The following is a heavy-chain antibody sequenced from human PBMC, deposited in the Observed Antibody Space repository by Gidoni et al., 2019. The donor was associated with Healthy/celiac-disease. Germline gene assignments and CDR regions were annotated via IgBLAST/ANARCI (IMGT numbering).Heavy chain of an antibody. CDR3: AKGIYCGGDCYRPFQH. J-gene: IGHJ1*01. CDR1: GFSFSSYA. V-gene: IGHV3-23*01. Sequence: EVQLLESGGGLVQPGGSLRLSCAASGFSFSSYAMSWVRQAPGKGLDWVSAISGSGGSTYYADSVKGRLTISRDNSKNTLYLQMNSLRAEDTAVYYCAKGIYCGGDCYRPFQHWGQGTLVTVSS. D-gene: IGHD2-21*02. CDR2: ISGSGGST.